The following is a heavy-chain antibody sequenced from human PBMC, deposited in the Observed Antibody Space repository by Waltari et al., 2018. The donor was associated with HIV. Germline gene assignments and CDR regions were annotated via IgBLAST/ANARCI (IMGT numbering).Heavy chain of an antibody. V-gene: IGHV1-3*01. D-gene: IGHD2-2*01. CDR3: ARGQLGVVPAAIPTDY. Sequence: VRQAPGQRLEWMGWINAGNGNTKYSQKFQGRVTITRDTSASTAYMELSSLRSEDTAVYYCARGQLGVVPAAIPTDYWGQGTLVTVSS. J-gene: IGHJ4*02. CDR2: INAGNGNT.